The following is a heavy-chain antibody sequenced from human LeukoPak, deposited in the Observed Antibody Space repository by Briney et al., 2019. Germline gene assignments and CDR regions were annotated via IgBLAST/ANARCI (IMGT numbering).Heavy chain of an antibody. V-gene: IGHV3-30*18. D-gene: IGHD3-10*01. J-gene: IGHJ4*02. Sequence: GGSLRLSCAASGFTFSSYGMHGVRQAPGKGLEWVAVISYDGSNKYYADSVKGRFTISRDNSKNTLYLQMNSLRAEDTAVYYCAKLWFGGPFDYWGQGTLVTVSS. CDR2: ISYDGSNK. CDR1: GFTFSSYG. CDR3: AKLWFGGPFDY.